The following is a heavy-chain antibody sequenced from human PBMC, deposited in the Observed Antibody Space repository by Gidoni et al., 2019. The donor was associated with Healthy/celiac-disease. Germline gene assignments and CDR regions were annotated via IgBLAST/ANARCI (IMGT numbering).Heavy chain of an antibody. J-gene: IGHJ6*03. CDR1: GYTFTSYG. Sequence: QVQLVQSGAEVKKHGASVKVSCKASGYTFTSYGISWVRQAPGQGLEWMGWISAYNGNTNYAQKLQGRVTMTTDTSTSTAYMELRSLRSDDTAVYYCARASKGGSQRYYYYYMDVWGKGTTVTVSS. CDR2: ISAYNGNT. D-gene: IGHD1-26*01. CDR3: ARASKGGSQRYYYYYMDV. V-gene: IGHV1-18*04.